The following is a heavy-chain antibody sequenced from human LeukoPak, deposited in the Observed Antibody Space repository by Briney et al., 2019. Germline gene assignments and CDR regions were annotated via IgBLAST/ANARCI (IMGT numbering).Heavy chain of an antibody. Sequence: TSETLSLTCTVSGASISSGTYSWSWIRQPPGEGLEWIGYIYHTGSTYYNPSLKGRVTISVDRSKNQFSLKLSSVTAADTAVYYCARDQGYGDLNAFDIWGQGTMVTVSS. CDR1: GASISSGTYS. J-gene: IGHJ3*02. V-gene: IGHV4-30-2*01. CDR3: ARDQGYGDLNAFDI. D-gene: IGHD4-17*01. CDR2: IYHTGST.